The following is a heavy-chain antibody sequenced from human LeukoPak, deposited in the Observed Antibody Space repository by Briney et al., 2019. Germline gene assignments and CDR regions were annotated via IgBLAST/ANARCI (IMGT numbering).Heavy chain of an antibody. V-gene: IGHV4-59*01. Sequence: SETLSLTCTVSGGSISSYYWSWIRQPPGKGLEWIGYIYSSGSTNYNPSLESRVTISLDWSKNQISLKLSSVTAADTAVYYCARASAYNWNDYWGQGTLVTVSS. CDR1: GGSISSYY. CDR2: IYSSGST. D-gene: IGHD1-1*01. J-gene: IGHJ4*02. CDR3: ARASAYNWNDY.